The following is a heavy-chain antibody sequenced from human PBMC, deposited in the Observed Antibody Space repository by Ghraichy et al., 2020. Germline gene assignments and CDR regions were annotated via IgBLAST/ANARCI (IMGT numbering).Heavy chain of an antibody. CDR1: GFTFSSYG. CDR3: VKDQGIYYFDY. CDR2: ISYDGSNK. V-gene: IGHV3-30*18. J-gene: IGHJ4*02. Sequence: GGSLRLSCAASGFTFSSYGMHWVRQAPGKGLEWVAVISYDGSNKYYADSVKGRFTISRDNSKNTLYLQMNSLRAEDTAVYYCVKDQGIYYFDYWGQGTLVTVSS.